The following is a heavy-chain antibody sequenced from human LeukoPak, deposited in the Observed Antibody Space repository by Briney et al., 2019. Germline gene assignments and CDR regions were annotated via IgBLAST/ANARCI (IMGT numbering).Heavy chain of an antibody. Sequence: GGSLRLSCATSGFTFINAWLSWVRQAPGKGLEWVGRIKSDGTTDYAAPVKGRFTISRDVSKATLCLQMNSLKTEDTAIYYCTTVSHFYLGGQGTLVTVSS. CDR1: GFTFINAW. CDR3: TTVSHFYL. J-gene: IGHJ4*02. V-gene: IGHV3-15*01. D-gene: IGHD2/OR15-2a*01. CDR2: IKSDGTT.